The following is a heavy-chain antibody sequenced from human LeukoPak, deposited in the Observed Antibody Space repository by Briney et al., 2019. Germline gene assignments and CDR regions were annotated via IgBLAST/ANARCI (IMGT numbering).Heavy chain of an antibody. CDR3: ARDYMGSGWYGGLDY. Sequence: GGSLRLSCAASGFTFSSYSMNWVRQAPGKGLEWVSVIYSGGSTYYADSVKGRFTISRDNSKNTLYLQMNSLRAEDTAVYYCARDYMGSGWYGGLDYWGQGTLVTVSS. D-gene: IGHD6-19*01. CDR1: GFTFSSYS. J-gene: IGHJ4*02. CDR2: IYSGGST. V-gene: IGHV3-53*01.